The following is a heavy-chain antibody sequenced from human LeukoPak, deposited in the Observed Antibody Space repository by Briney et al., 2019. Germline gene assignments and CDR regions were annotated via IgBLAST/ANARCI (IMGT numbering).Heavy chain of an antibody. CDR2: ISGSGGST. CDR3: AKAFGGSWSPFDY. Sequence: GGSLRLSCAASGFTFSSYAMSWVRQAPRKGLEWVSAISGSGGSTYYADSVKGRFTISRDNSKNTLYLQMNSLRAEDTAVYYCAKAFGGSWSPFDYWGQGTLVTVSS. V-gene: IGHV3-23*01. J-gene: IGHJ4*02. CDR1: GFTFSSYA. D-gene: IGHD6-13*01.